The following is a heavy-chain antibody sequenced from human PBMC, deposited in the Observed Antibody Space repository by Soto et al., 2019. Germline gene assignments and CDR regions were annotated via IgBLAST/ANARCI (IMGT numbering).Heavy chain of an antibody. Sequence: QVQLQQWGAGLLKPSETLSLTCAVYGGSFRGYYWSWIRQPPGKGLEWIGEINHSGSTNYNPSLKSRVTISVDTSKNQFSLKLSSVPAADTAVYYCARYPKARYCSSTSCRRGGMDVWGQGTTVTVSS. CDR2: INHSGST. V-gene: IGHV4-34*01. CDR3: ARYPKARYCSSTSCRRGGMDV. J-gene: IGHJ6*02. CDR1: GGSFRGYY. D-gene: IGHD2-2*01.